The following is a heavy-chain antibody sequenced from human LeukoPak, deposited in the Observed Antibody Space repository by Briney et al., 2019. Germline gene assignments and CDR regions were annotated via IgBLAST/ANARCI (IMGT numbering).Heavy chain of an antibody. CDR1: GFTFDDYA. Sequence: PGGSLRLSCAASGFTFDDYAMHWVRQAPGKGLEWVSGISWNSGSIGYADSVKGRFTISRDNAKNSLYLQMNSLRAEDTALYYCAKDGALSSFDYWGQGTLVTVSS. D-gene: IGHD1-26*01. J-gene: IGHJ4*02. V-gene: IGHV3-9*01. CDR2: ISWNSGSI. CDR3: AKDGALSSFDY.